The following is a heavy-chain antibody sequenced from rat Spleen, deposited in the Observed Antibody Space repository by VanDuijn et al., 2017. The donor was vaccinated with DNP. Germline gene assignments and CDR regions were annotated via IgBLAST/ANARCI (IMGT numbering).Heavy chain of an antibody. J-gene: IGHJ4*01. CDR3: TRWGFMDA. CDR1: VFTFSNYG. V-gene: IGHV5-29*01. CDR2: ISYEGNST. D-gene: IGHD4-3*01. Sequence: EVQLVESGGGLVQPGRSLKLSCAASVFTFSNYGMAWVRQAPKTGLEWVDTISYEGNSTYYRDSVKGRFTISRDNAKNTQYLQMDSLRSEDTATYYCTRWGFMDAWGQGTSVTVSS.